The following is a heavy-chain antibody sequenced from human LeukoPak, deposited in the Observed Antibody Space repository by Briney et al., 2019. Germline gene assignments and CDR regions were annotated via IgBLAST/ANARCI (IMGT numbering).Heavy chain of an antibody. D-gene: IGHD7-27*01. CDR1: GGSISSGGYY. V-gene: IGHV4-31*03. J-gene: IGHJ4*02. CDR3: ARTNWGYTEIDY. Sequence: SQTLSLTCTVSGGSISSGGYYWSWIRQHPGKGLEWIGYIYYSGSTNYNPSLKSRVTISVDTSKNQFSLKLSSVTAADTAVYYCARTNWGYTEIDYWGQGTLVTVSS. CDR2: IYYSGST.